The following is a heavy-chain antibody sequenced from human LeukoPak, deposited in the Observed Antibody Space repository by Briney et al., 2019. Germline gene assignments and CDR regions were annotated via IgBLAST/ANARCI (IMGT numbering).Heavy chain of an antibody. CDR1: RFTFSSYS. Sequence: QPGGSLRLSCAASRFTFSSYSMNWVRQAPGKGLEWVSYISSGSSVIYYADSVKGRFTISRDNSKNTLYLQMNSLRAEDTAVYYCAKDRVQLGFDYWGQGTLVTVSS. CDR2: ISSGSSVI. CDR3: AKDRVQLGFDY. V-gene: IGHV3-48*01. D-gene: IGHD5-18*01. J-gene: IGHJ4*02.